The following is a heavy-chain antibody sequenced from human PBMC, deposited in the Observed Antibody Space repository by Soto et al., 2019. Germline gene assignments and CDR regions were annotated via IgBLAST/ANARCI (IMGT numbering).Heavy chain of an antibody. Sequence: GGSLRLSCAASGFTVSSYYMSWVRQAPGKGLEWVSVIYSGGSTYYADSVKGRFTISRDNSKNTLYLQMNSLRAEDTAVYYCARGGSSSAHDAFDIWGQGTMVTVSS. CDR2: IYSGGST. V-gene: IGHV3-66*01. D-gene: IGHD6-6*01. CDR1: GFTVSSYY. J-gene: IGHJ3*02. CDR3: ARGGSSSAHDAFDI.